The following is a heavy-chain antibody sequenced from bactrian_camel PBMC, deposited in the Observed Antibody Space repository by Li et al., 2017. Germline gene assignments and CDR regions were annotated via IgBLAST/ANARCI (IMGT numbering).Heavy chain of an antibody. CDR2: IDSDGST. J-gene: IGHJ4*01. CDR1: GLTYCSVD. V-gene: IGHV3S55*01. CDR3: HAQLEVGYSGPWCAETSDY. D-gene: IGHD1*01. Sequence: VQLVESGGGSVQAGGSLKLSCATSGLTYCSVDMSWYRQALGKEREGVAAIDSDGSTMYADSVKGRFTISQDNAKDTWYLQMNSLKPDDMAVYYCHAQLEVGYSGPWCAETSDYWGQGTQVTVS.